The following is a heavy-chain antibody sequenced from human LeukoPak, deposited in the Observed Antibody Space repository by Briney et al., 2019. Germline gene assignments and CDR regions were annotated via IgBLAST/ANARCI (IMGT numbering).Heavy chain of an antibody. V-gene: IGHV4-34*01. CDR3: AVVRYGSGSYYISY. CDR1: GGSFSDYY. CDR2: IYHSGST. Sequence: PSETLSLTCAVYGGSFSDYYWTWIRQPPGKGLEWIGEIYHSGSTNYNPSLKSRVTISVDKSKNQFSLKLSSVTAADTAVYYCAVVRYGSGSYYISYWGQGTLVTVSS. D-gene: IGHD3-10*01. J-gene: IGHJ4*02.